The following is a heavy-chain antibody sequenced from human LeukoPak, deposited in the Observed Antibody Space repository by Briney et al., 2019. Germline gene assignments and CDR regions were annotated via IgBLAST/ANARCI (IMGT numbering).Heavy chain of an antibody. J-gene: IGHJ3*02. CDR3: ARGQVTAVTRLAAFDI. V-gene: IGHV3-74*01. D-gene: IGHD4-17*01. CDR1: GFTFSSTW. Sequence: GGSLRLSCTASGFTFSSTWMHCVRQAPGKGLVWVSRINSDGSSTIYADSVKGRFTISRDNAKNSLYLQMNSLRAEDTAVYYCARGQVTAVTRLAAFDIWGQGTMVIVSS. CDR2: INSDGSST.